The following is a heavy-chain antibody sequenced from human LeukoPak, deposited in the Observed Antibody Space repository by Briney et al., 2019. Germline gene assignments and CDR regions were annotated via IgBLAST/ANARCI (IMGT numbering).Heavy chain of an antibody. D-gene: IGHD2-21*01. J-gene: IGHJ4*02. CDR1: GFIFSDFS. Sequence: GGSLRLSCAVSGFIFSDFSMSWVRQAPGKGLEWVAKMDENGNEIFYVDSVKGRFTISRDNAKNSLYLQMNRLRADDTAVYYCARPRGCGTSRCNNFDYWGQGTLVTVSS. CDR3: ARPRGCGTSRCNNFDY. CDR2: MDENGNEI. V-gene: IGHV3-7*01.